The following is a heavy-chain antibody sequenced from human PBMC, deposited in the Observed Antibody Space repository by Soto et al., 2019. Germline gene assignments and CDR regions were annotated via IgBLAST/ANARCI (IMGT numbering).Heavy chain of an antibody. V-gene: IGHV4-30-4*01. CDR2: IYYSGST. J-gene: IGHJ5*02. Sequence: SETLSLTCTVSGGSISSGDYYWSWIRQPPGKGLEWIGYIYYSGSTYYNPSLKSRVTISLDTSKNQFSLKLSSVTAADTAVYYCAREGSIAARRNWFDPWGQGTLVTVSS. CDR3: AREGSIAARRNWFDP. D-gene: IGHD6-6*01. CDR1: GGSISSGDYY.